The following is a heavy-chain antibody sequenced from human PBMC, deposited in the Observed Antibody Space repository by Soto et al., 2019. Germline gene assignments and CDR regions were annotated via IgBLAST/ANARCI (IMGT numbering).Heavy chain of an antibody. V-gene: IGHV3-74*01. CDR2: IGPDGSNI. J-gene: IGHJ5*02. CDR1: GFIFSSHW. Sequence: GGSLRLSCAASGFIFSSHWMHWVRQAPGKGLVGVSHIGPDGSNIWEADSVQGRFTISRDNARNRLYLQMNSLRDEDTAIYYCVRDNNWFDPWGQGALVTVSS. CDR3: VRDNNWFDP.